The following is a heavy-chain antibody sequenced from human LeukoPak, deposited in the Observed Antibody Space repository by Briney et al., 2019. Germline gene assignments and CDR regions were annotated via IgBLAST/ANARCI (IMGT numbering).Heavy chain of an antibody. D-gene: IGHD1-26*01. J-gene: IGHJ4*02. Sequence: GGSLRLSCAASGFTFSNYNMNWVRQAPGKGLEWVSSISFSSSYIYSADSVKGRFTISRDNAKNSLYLQMNSLRAEDTAVYYCARDLTSEWELLNWGQGTLVTVSS. CDR3: ARDLTSEWELLN. CDR1: GFTFSNYN. V-gene: IGHV3-21*01. CDR2: ISFSSSYI.